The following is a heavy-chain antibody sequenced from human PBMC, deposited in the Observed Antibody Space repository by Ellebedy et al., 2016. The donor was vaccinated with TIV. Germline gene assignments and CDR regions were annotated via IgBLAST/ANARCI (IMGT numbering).Heavy chain of an antibody. CDR1: GGSISSMTYY. CDR3: ASLRD. V-gene: IGHV4-61*03. CDR2: IFHTGII. J-gene: IGHJ4*02. Sequence: SETLSLTXSVSGGSISSMTYYWSWIRQSPGRGLEWIGYIFHTGIIKYNPSLKNRVTISIDASKNHFSLNLTSTTAADTAVYYCASLRDWGQGTLVTVSS.